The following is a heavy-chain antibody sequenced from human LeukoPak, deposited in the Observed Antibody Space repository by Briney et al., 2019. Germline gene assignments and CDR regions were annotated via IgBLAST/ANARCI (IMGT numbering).Heavy chain of an antibody. CDR1: GYTFTSYD. CDR3: ARRRITMVRGVMFRHAPYNWFDP. J-gene: IGHJ5*02. D-gene: IGHD3-10*01. Sequence: GASVKVSCKASGYTFTSYDINWVRQATGQGLEWMGWMNPNSGNTGYAQKFQGRVTMTRNTSISTAYMELSSLRSEDTAVYYCARRRITMVRGVMFRHAPYNWFDPWGQGTLVTVSS. V-gene: IGHV1-8*01. CDR2: MNPNSGNT.